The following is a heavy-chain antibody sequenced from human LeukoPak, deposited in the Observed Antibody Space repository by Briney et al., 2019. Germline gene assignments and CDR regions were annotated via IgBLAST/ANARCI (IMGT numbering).Heavy chain of an antibody. CDR2: IIPIFGTA. J-gene: IGHJ4*02. CDR3: ASTLSVAGIDY. CDR1: GGTFSSYA. V-gene: IGHV1-69*13. D-gene: IGHD6-19*01. Sequence: ASVKVSCKASGGTFSSYAISWVRQAPGQGLEWMGGIIPIFGTANYAQKFQGRVTITADESMSTAYMELSSLRSEDTAVYYCASTLSVAGIDYWGQGTLVTVSS.